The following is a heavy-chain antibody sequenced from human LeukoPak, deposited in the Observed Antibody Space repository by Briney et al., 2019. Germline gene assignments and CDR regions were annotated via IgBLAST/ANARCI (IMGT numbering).Heavy chain of an antibody. Sequence: PGGSLRLSCAASGFTFSSYSMNWVRQAPGKGLEWVSSISSSSSYIYYADSVKGRFTISRDNAKNSLYLQMNSLRAEDTAVYYCARFIAAPYYFDYWGRGTLVTVSS. D-gene: IGHD6-13*01. CDR3: ARFIAAPYYFDY. CDR1: GFTFSSYS. V-gene: IGHV3-21*01. J-gene: IGHJ4*02. CDR2: ISSSSSYI.